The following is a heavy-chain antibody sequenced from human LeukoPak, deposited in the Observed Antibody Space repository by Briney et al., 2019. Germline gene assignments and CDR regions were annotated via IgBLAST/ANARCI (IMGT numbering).Heavy chain of an antibody. CDR3: ARGGYSGWFDY. V-gene: IGHV3-48*03. CDR1: GFTFSSYE. J-gene: IGHJ4*02. Sequence: PGGSLRLSCAASGFTFSSYEMNWVRQAPGKGLEWVSYISSSGSTIYYADSVKGRFTISRDNAKNSLYLQMNSLRAEDTAVYYCARGGYSGWFDYWGQGTLVTVSS. CDR2: ISSSGSTI. D-gene: IGHD6-19*01.